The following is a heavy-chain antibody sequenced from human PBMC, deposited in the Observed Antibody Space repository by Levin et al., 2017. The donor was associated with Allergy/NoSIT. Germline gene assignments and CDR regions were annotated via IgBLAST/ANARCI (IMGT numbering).Heavy chain of an antibody. CDR1: GGSISSYC. CDR2: ICYGGST. D-gene: IGHD1-26*01. J-gene: IGHJ2*01. V-gene: IGHV4-59*01. Sequence: SETLSLTCTVSGGSISSYCWNWLRQPPGKRPEWLGYICYGGSTNYNPSLKSRVTISVDTSKNQFSLKLTSVTAADTAVYYCARDIPGGSFGLWGRGTLATVSS. CDR3: ARDIPGGSFGL.